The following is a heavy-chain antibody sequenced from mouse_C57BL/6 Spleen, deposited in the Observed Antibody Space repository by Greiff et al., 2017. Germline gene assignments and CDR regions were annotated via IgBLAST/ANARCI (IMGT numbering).Heavy chain of an antibody. Sequence: QVQLQQPGAELVRPGSSLKLSCKASGYTFTSYWMYWVKQRPIQGLEWIGNIDASDSETHYNQKFKDKATLTVDKSSIAAYMQLSSLTSEDSAVYYCARSSNYAMDYWGHGTSVTVSA. D-gene: IGHD1-1*01. CDR1: GYTFTSYW. CDR3: ARSSNYAMDY. J-gene: IGHJ4*01. CDR2: IDASDSET. V-gene: IGHV1-52*01.